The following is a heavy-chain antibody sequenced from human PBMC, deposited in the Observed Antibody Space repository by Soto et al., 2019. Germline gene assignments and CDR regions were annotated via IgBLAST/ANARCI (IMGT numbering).Heavy chain of an antibody. CDR1: GYTFTSYA. CDR2: INAGNGNT. V-gene: IGHV1-3*01. J-gene: IGHJ4*02. D-gene: IGHD4-17*01. Sequence: QVPLVQSGAEVKKPGASVKVSCKASGYTFTSYAMHWVRQAPGQRLEWMGWINAGNGNTKYSQKFQGRVTITRDTSASTAYMELSSLRSEDTAVYYCARGHDYGDPGDYWGQGTLVTVSS. CDR3: ARGHDYGDPGDY.